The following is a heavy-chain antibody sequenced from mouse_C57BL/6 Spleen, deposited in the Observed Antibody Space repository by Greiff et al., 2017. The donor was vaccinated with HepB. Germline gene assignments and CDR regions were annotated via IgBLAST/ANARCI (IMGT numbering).Heavy chain of an antibody. V-gene: IGHV1-80*01. Sequence: QVTLKVSGAELVKPGASVKISCKASGYAFSSYWMNWVKQRPGKGLEWIGQIYPGDGDTNYNGKFKGKATLTADKSSSTAYMQLSSLTSEDSAVYFCARGPGRDFDYWGQGTTLTVSS. CDR1: GYAFSSYW. CDR3: ARGPGRDFDY. D-gene: IGHD3-3*01. CDR2: IYPGDGDT. J-gene: IGHJ2*01.